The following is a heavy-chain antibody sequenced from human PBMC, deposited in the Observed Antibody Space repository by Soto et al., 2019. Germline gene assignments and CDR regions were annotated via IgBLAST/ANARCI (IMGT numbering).Heavy chain of an antibody. D-gene: IGHD1-26*01. V-gene: IGHV4-59*01. CDR2: IYYSGST. J-gene: IGHJ2*01. CDR3: ARGAVGATRWGYFDL. Sequence: QVQLQESGPGLVKPSETLSLTCTVSGGSISSYYWSWIRQPPGKGLEWIGYIYYSGSTNYNPSLKSRVTISVDTSKNQFSLKLSSVTAADTAVYYCARGAVGATRWGYFDLWGRGTLVTVSS. CDR1: GGSISSYY.